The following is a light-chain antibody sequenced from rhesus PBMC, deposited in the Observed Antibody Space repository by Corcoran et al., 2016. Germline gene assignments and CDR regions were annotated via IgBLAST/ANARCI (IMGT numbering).Light chain of an antibody. V-gene: IGKV1-28*03. J-gene: IGKJ4*01. CDR3: LQHNSYPLT. CDR1: QGISSY. Sequence: DIQMTQSPSSLSASVGDTVTITCRASQGISSYLNWFQQKPGKAPKLLIYDASSLESGVPSRFSGSGSGTDFTLTISSLQPEDFAAYYCLQHNSYPLTFGGGTKVESK. CDR2: DAS.